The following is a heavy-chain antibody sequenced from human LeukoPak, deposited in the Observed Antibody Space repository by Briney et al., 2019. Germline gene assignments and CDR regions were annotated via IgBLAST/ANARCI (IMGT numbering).Heavy chain of an antibody. CDR2: VSHSGST. Sequence: SETLSLTCTVSGGSISSYYWSWIRRPPGKGLEWIGYVSHSGSTNYNPSLQSRVNISIDTSKSQFSLKLSSVTAADTAVYHCARISAAGGGSWYFDLWGRGTLVTVSS. CDR3: ARISAAGGGSWYFDL. V-gene: IGHV4-59*01. J-gene: IGHJ2*01. D-gene: IGHD6-13*01. CDR1: GGSISSYY.